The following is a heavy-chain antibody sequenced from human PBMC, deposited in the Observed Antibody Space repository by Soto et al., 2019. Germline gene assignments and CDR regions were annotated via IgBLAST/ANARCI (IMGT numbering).Heavy chain of an antibody. D-gene: IGHD1-26*01. V-gene: IGHV5-51*01. Sequence: PGESLKISCKGSTYTFTNYWIGWVRQMPGKGSEWMGLIYPPDSDTKYSPSFQGQVTISADKSTNTAYLRWSSLKASDTAIYYCARLPYHNSYSGFDYWGQGTPVTVSS. CDR1: TYTFTNYW. CDR3: ARLPYHNSYSGFDY. CDR2: IYPPDSDT. J-gene: IGHJ4*02.